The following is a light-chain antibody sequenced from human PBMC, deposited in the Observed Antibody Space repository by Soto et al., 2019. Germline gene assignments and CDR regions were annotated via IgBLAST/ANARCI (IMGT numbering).Light chain of an antibody. V-gene: IGLV2-14*03. CDR3: SSYTSGRTLV. J-gene: IGLJ2*01. Sequence: QSALTQPASVSESPGQSITISCTGASSDVGGYNSVSWYQQHPGKAPNLLIYDVSNRSSGVSIRVSGSKSGNTASLTISGLQAEDEADYYCSSYTSGRTLVFGGGTKLTVL. CDR2: DVS. CDR1: SSDVGGYNS.